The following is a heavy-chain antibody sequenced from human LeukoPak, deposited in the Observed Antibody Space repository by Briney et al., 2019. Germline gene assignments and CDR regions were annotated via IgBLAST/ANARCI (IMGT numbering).Heavy chain of an antibody. D-gene: IGHD1-26*01. CDR2: IYNSGST. J-gene: IGHJ5*02. V-gene: IGHV4-39*01. Sequence: PSETLSLTCTVPGGSIRSSYYYSGWIRQPPGKGLEWIGSIYNSGSTYYNPSLTGRVTISVDTSKNKFSLKLNSVTAADTAVYYCASHYGTWGQGTLVTVSS. CDR1: GGSIRSSYYY. CDR3: ASHYGT.